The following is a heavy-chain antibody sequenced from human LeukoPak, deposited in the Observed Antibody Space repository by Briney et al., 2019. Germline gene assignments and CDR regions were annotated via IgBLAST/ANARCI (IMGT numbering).Heavy chain of an antibody. J-gene: IGHJ3*02. V-gene: IGHV3-21*01. CDR2: ISSSSSYI. Sequence: GGSLRLSCAASGFTFSSYSMNWVRQAPGKGLEWVSSISSSSSYIYYADSVKGRFTISRDNAKNSLYLQMNSLRAEDTAVYYCARGNYGGKTTDAFDIWGQGTMVTVSS. CDR1: GFTFSSYS. D-gene: IGHD4-23*01. CDR3: ARGNYGGKTTDAFDI.